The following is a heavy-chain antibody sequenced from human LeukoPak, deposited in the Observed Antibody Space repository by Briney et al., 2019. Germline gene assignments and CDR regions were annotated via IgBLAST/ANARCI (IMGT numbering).Heavy chain of an antibody. CDR2: IRSDGSHQ. CDR3: ARGESGSLLWFGEFPYYYYGMDV. CDR1: GFTLSAYG. J-gene: IGHJ6*02. Sequence: PGGSLRLSCATSGFTLSAYGMHWVRQAPGKGLEWVGIIRSDGSHQYYADSVKGRFTISRDIARNTLSLQMSSLRAEDTAIYYCARGESGSLLWFGEFPYYYYGMDVWGQGTTVTVSS. V-gene: IGHV3-30*02. D-gene: IGHD3-10*01.